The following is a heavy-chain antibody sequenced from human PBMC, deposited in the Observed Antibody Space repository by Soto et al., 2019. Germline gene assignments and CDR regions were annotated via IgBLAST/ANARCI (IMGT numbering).Heavy chain of an antibody. CDR3: AKGRGFYSDNYFDP. D-gene: IGHD3-22*01. CDR2: ICSSGNA. J-gene: IGHJ5*02. CDR1: GDSISNSY. V-gene: IGHV4-4*07. Sequence: SETLSLSYPVSGDSISNSYWTWIRQRAGEARDXIGHICSSGNANYKPSLGSRGTMSLDTFKHQFSLSLKYVTAADTAIYYCAKGRGFYSDNYFDPWGQGTQVTVSS.